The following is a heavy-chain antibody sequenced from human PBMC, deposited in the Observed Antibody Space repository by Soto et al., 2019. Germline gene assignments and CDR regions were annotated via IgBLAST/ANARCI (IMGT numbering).Heavy chain of an antibody. CDR1: GGSISSYY. V-gene: IGHV4-59*01. Sequence: QVQLQESGPGLVKPSETLSLTCTVSGGSISSYYWRWIRQPPGKGLEWIGYIYYSGITNYNPSLKSRVTISVDTFKNQFSQKLSSVTAADMAVYYCARYKSNYYYGMDVWGQGTTVTV. D-gene: IGHD1-20*01. CDR2: IYYSGIT. J-gene: IGHJ6*02. CDR3: ARYKSNYYYGMDV.